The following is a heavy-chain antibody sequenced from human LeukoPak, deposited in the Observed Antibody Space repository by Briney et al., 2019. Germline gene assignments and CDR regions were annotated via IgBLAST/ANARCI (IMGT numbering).Heavy chain of an antibody. CDR3: AKELSPPNYYYCYGMDV. V-gene: IGHV3-30*02. D-gene: IGHD3-16*02. CDR1: GFTFSSYG. Sequence: PGGSLRLSCAASGFTFSSYGMHWVRQAPGKGLEWVAFIRYDGSNKYYADSVKGRFTISRDNSKNTLYLQMNSLRAEDTAVYYCAKELSPPNYYYCYGMDVWGQGTTVTVSS. J-gene: IGHJ6*02. CDR2: IRYDGSNK.